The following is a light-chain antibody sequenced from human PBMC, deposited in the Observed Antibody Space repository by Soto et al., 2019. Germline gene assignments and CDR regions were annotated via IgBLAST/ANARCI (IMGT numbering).Light chain of an antibody. Sequence: DIVMIQSPLSLPVTPGEPASISCRSSQSLLQSNGYNYLDWFLQRPGQSPQLLIYLGSNRASGVSDRFSGSGSGTDFTLRISRVEAEDVGVYYCMQALQTPRTFGQGTKLEIK. CDR1: QSLLQSNGYNY. V-gene: IGKV2-28*01. CDR3: MQALQTPRT. CDR2: LGS. J-gene: IGKJ2*01.